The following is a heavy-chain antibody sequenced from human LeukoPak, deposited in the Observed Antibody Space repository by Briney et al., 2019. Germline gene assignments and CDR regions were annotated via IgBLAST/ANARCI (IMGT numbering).Heavy chain of an antibody. Sequence: GGSLRLSCAASGFTFSSYAMSWVRQAPGKGLEGVSAISGRGGSTYYSDSVKGRFTSSRDNAKNTLYLQMNRLRVEDTDVYYCAKDDSHLVGYLAFDYWGQGNLVTVSS. CDR3: AKDDSHLVGYLAFDY. CDR1: GFTFSSYA. CDR2: ISGRGGST. J-gene: IGHJ4*01. V-gene: IGHV3-23*01. D-gene: IGHD5-12*01.